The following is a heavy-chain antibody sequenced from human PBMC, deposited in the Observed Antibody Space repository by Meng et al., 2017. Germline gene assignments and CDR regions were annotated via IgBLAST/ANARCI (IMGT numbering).Heavy chain of an antibody. Sequence: QVRRGQYGAEVKKPGASGKVSGKASGYTFPDYWLHWVRRAPGQGLEWMGRINPKSGDTHYAQRFQGRVTMTGDTSISTAYMELSGLRSDDTAMYYCARDEDISAAGKLFGDYWGQGTLVTVFS. V-gene: IGHV1-2*06. CDR3: ARDEDISAAGKLFGDY. D-gene: IGHD6-13*01. CDR2: INPKSGDT. J-gene: IGHJ4*02. CDR1: GYTFPDYW.